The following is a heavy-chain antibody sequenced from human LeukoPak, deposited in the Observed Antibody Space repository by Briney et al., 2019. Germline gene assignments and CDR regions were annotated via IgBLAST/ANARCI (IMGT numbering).Heavy chain of an antibody. CDR1: GYSISSGYY. D-gene: IGHD6-13*01. V-gene: IGHV4-38-2*02. CDR2: IYHSGST. CDR3: ARGVFSDY. J-gene: IGHJ4*02. Sequence: PPETLSLTCTVSGYSISSGYYWGWIRQPPGKGLEWIGSIYHSGSTYYNPSLKSRVTISVDTSKNQFSLKLSSVTAADTAVYYCARGVFSDYWGQGTLVTVSS.